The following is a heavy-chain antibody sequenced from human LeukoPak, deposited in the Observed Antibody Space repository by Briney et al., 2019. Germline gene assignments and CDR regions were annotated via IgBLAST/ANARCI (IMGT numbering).Heavy chain of an antibody. CDR2: IQYDGSNQ. J-gene: IGHJ6*03. V-gene: IGHV3-30*02. CDR3: AKDRCSNGIGCLYYYMDV. Sequence: PGGSLRLSCTASEFTFGDFAISWVRQAPGKGLEWVAYIQYDGSNQQYADSVKGRFIISRDRSKNMPYLQMNSLRAEDTAVYYCAKDRCSNGIGCLYYYMDVWGKGTTVTISS. CDR1: EFTFGDFA. D-gene: IGHD2-8*01.